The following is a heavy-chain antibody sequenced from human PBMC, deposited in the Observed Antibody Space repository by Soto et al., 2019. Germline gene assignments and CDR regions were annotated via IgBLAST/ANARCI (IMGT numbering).Heavy chain of an antibody. V-gene: IGHV3-30*18. D-gene: IGHD3-10*01. CDR2: ISYDGSNK. J-gene: IGHJ4*02. CDR3: AKEDLWFGELSPFDY. Sequence: GGSLRLSCAASGFTFSSYGMHWVRQAPVKGLEWVAVISYDGSNKYYADSVKGRFTISRDNSKNTLYLQMNSLRAEDTAVYYCAKEDLWFGELSPFDYWGQGTLVTVSS. CDR1: GFTFSSYG.